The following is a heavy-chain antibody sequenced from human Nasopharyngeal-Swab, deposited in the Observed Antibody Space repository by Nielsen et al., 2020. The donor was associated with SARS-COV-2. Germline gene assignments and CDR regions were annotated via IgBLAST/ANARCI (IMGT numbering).Heavy chain of an antibody. Sequence: LVKVSCKASGGTFSSYAISWVRQAPGQGLEWMGGIIPIFGTANYAQKFQGRVTITAHESTSTAYMELSSLRSEDTAVYYCARGGFPALVDYWGQGTLVTVSS. D-gene: IGHD6-6*01. V-gene: IGHV1-69*13. J-gene: IGHJ4*02. CDR1: GGTFSSYA. CDR2: IIPIFGTA. CDR3: ARGGFPALVDY.